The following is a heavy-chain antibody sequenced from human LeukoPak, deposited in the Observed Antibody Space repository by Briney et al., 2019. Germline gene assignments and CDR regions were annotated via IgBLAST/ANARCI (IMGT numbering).Heavy chain of an antibody. V-gene: IGHV4-34*01. CDR2: INHSGGT. Sequence: GSLRLSCAASGFTFSSYWMSWIRQPPGKGLEWIGEINHSGGTNYNPSLKSRVTISVDTSKNQFSLKLSSVTAADTAVYYCARGSSYPNDYWGQGTLVTVSS. CDR3: ARGSSYPNDY. J-gene: IGHJ4*02. CDR1: GFTFSSYW.